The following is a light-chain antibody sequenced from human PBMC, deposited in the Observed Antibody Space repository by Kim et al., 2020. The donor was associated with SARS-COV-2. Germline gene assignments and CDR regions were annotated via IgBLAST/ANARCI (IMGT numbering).Light chain of an antibody. V-gene: IGLV3-9*01. CDR1: NIVNKN. CDR3: QVWYNTWV. CDR2: RDT. Sequence: SYELTQPLSVSVALGQTARITCGGNNIVNKNIHWYQQKPGQAPVLVIYRDTNRPSGIPERLSGSNSGNTATLTISRAQAGDEADYYCQVWYNTWVFGGGTQLTVL. J-gene: IGLJ3*02.